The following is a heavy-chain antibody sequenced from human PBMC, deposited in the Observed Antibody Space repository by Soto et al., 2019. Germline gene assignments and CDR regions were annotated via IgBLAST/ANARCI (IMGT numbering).Heavy chain of an antibody. D-gene: IGHD5-12*01. CDR2: IYYSGST. Sequence: SGTLSLACTVSGSYVCSGSYYGSWIRQPPDKGLEWIGYIYYSGSTNYNPSLKSRVTISVDTSKNQFSLKLSSVTAADTAVYYCARVVVATKIWFDPWGQGTLVTVSS. J-gene: IGHJ5*02. V-gene: IGHV4-61*01. CDR3: ARVVVATKIWFDP. CDR1: GSYVCSGSYY.